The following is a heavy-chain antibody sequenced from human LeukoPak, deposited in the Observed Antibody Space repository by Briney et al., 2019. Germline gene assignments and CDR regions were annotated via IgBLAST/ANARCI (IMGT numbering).Heavy chain of an antibody. Sequence: SGTLSLTCAVSGGSISSSNWWSWVRPPPGKGLEWIGEIYHSGSTNYNPSLKSRVTISVDKSKNQFSLKLRSVTTADTAVYYCARGRPNYDILTGYVGYWGQGTLVSASS. J-gene: IGHJ4*02. CDR2: IYHSGST. CDR3: ARGRPNYDILTGYVGY. CDR1: GGSISSSNW. D-gene: IGHD3-9*01. V-gene: IGHV4-4*02.